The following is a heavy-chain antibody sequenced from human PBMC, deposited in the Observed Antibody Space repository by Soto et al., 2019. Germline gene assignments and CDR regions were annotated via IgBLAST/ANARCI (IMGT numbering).Heavy chain of an antibody. J-gene: IGHJ4*02. CDR3: ARQSYSIVSTNYFDY. D-gene: IGHD5-12*01. CDR2: IYSSGST. Sequence: SETLSLTCTVSGGSISRYDWSWIRQPPGKGLEWIGYIYSSGSTNYNPSLKSRVTISVDTSKNQFSLKLSSVTAADTAVYYCARQSYSIVSTNYFDYWGQGTLVTVSS. CDR1: GGSISRYD. V-gene: IGHV4-59*08.